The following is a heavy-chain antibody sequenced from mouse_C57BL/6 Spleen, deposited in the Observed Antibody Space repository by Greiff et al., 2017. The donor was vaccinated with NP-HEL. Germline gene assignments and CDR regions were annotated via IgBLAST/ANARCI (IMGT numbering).Heavy chain of an antibody. CDR2: IDPSDSYT. V-gene: IGHV1-59*01. CDR1: GYTFTSYW. CDR3: ARRGIPYAMDY. J-gene: IGHJ4*01. Sequence: QVQLQQPGAELVRPGTSVKLSCKASGYTFTSYWMHWVKQRPGQGLEWIGVIDPSDSYTNYNQKFKGKATLTVDTSSSTAYLQRSRLTSEDAAVYYCARRGIPYAMDYWGQGTSVTVSS.